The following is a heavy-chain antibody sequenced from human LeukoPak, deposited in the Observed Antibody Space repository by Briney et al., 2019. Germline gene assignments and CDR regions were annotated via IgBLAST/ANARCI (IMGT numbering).Heavy chain of an antibody. D-gene: IGHD2-21*02. Sequence: GASVKVSCKTSGYTFTGYYMHWVRQAPGQGLEWMGWMNPNSGGSNYAQKFQGRVTITADESTSTAYMELSSLRSEDTAVYYCARAPHCGGDCYIYSPPPAYWYFDLWGRGTLVTVSS. CDR3: ARAPHCGGDCYIYSPPPAYWYFDL. CDR2: MNPNSGGS. J-gene: IGHJ2*01. CDR1: GYTFTGYY. V-gene: IGHV1-2*02.